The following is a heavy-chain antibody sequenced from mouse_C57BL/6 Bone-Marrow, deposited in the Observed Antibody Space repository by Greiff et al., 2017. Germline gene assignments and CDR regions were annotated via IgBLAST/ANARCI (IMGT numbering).Heavy chain of an antibody. J-gene: IGHJ4*01. V-gene: IGHV1-72*01. CDR1: GYTFTSYW. Sequence: VQLQQPGAELVKPGASVKLSCKASGYTFTSYWMHWVKQRPGRGLEWIGRIDPNSGGTKYNEKFKSKATLTVDTPSSTAYMQLSSLTSEDSAVYYCATITTVVRWGAMDYWGQGTSVTVSS. CDR2: IDPNSGGT. CDR3: ATITTVVRWGAMDY. D-gene: IGHD1-1*01.